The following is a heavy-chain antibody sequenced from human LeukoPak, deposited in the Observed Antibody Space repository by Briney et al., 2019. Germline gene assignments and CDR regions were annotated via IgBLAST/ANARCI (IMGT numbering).Heavy chain of an antibody. CDR1: GFSFNGYW. CDR3: ARDHVARGSYYYFDR. CDR2: IEQEGGEK. Sequence: GGSLRLSCAASGFSFNGYWMSWVRQAPGKGLEWVASIEQEGGEKHYVDSVKGRFTISRDNTQYSLYLQMNSLRAEDTAVYYCARDHVARGSYYYFDRWGQGALVTVSS. J-gene: IGHJ4*02. V-gene: IGHV3-7*01. D-gene: IGHD1-26*01.